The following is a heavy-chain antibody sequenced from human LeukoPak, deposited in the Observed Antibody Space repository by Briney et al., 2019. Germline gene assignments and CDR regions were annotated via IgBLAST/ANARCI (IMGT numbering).Heavy chain of an antibody. CDR3: ARFNGDSSGYYFGTIDY. CDR2: IYTSGST. D-gene: IGHD3-22*01. V-gene: IGHV4-61*02. CDR1: GGSISSGSYY. J-gene: IGHJ4*02. Sequence: SQTVSLTCTGSGGSISSGSYYWSWIRQPAGKGLEWIGRIYTSGSTNYNPSLKSRVTISVETSKNQFSLKLSSVTAADTAVYYCARFNGDSSGYYFGTIDYWGQGTLVTVSS.